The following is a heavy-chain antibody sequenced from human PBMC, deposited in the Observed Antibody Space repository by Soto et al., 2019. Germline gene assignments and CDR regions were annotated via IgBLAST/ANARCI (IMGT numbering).Heavy chain of an antibody. CDR2: IIPVFGTT. Sequence: QVHVVQSGAEVKKPGSSVKVTCKAFGGTFNSFGINWVRQAPGQGLEWMGGIIPVFGTTKYAQKFRDRVTLVADGSTRTSYMELSSLTSDDKAVYYCAIEVWGRGGYYLDSWGQGTLVTVSS. J-gene: IGHJ4*02. D-gene: IGHD7-27*01. CDR1: GGTFNSFG. V-gene: IGHV1-69*01. CDR3: AIEVWGRGGYYLDS.